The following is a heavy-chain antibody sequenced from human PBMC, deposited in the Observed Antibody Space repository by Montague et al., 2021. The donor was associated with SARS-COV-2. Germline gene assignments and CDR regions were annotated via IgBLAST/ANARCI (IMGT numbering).Heavy chain of an antibody. CDR3: ARKASGGITIFGVVTASYYFDY. CDR2: IYYSGST. D-gene: IGHD3-3*01. CDR1: GGSVSSGSYY. Sequence: SETLSLTCTVSGGSVSSGSYYWGWIRQPPGKGLEWIGSIYYSGSTYYNPCLKSRVTISVDTSKNQFSLKLSSVTAADTAVYYCARKASGGITIFGVVTASYYFDYWGQGTLVTVSS. V-gene: IGHV4-39*01. J-gene: IGHJ4*02.